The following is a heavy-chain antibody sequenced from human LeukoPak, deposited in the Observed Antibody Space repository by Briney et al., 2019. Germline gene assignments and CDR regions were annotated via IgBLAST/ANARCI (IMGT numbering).Heavy chain of an antibody. CDR2: IIPIFGTA. Sequence: GASVKVSCKASGGTFSSYPISWVRQAPGQGLEWMGRIIPIFGTANYAQKFQGRVTITTDESTSTAYMELSSLRSEDTAVYYCASHNWGSSYYFDYWGQGTLVTVSS. V-gene: IGHV1-69*05. J-gene: IGHJ4*02. CDR3: ASHNWGSSYYFDY. D-gene: IGHD7-27*01. CDR1: GGTFSSYP.